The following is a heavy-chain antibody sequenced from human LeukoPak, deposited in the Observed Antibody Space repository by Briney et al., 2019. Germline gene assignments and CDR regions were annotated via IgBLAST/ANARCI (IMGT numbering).Heavy chain of an antibody. CDR2: IYTGGNT. J-gene: IGHJ5*02. CDR1: GGSISSSVYY. CDR3: ARDQGYSYGLNWFDP. Sequence: PSETLSLTCTVSGGSISSSVYYWSWIRQPAGKGLEWIGRIYTGGNTNYNPSLKSRVTISADTSKKRFSLKLTSVTAADTAVYYCARDQGYSYGLNWFDPWGQGTLVTVSS. D-gene: IGHD5-18*01. V-gene: IGHV4-61*02.